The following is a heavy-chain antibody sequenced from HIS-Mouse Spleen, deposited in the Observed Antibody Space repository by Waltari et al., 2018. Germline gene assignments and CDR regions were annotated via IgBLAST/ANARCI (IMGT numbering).Heavy chain of an antibody. D-gene: IGHD3-22*01. CDR2: LYYSGST. J-gene: IGHJ4*02. CDR1: GGSISSSSYY. CDR3: ARVEGVLSYYDSSGYYYFDY. Sequence: QLQLQESGPGLVKPSETLSLTCTVSGGSISSSSYYWGWIRQPPGKGLEWIGSLYYSGSTYYNPSLKSRVTISVDTSKNQFSLKLSSVTAADTAVYYCARVEGVLSYYDSSGYYYFDYWGQGTLVTVSS. V-gene: IGHV4-39*07.